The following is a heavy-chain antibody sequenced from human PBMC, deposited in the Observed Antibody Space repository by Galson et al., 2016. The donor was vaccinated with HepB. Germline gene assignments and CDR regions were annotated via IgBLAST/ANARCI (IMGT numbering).Heavy chain of an antibody. Sequence: SLRLSCAAPGFTFNAYGVHWVRQAPGKGLEWVAVISYDGRNTYYADSVKGRFTISRDNSKNTLYLEMSSLRVEDTAVYYCARDAPLGGATHPPHYYFDKWGQGTLVTVSS. V-gene: IGHV3-30*15. J-gene: IGHJ4*02. CDR1: GFTFNAYG. CDR2: ISYDGRNT. D-gene: IGHD1-26*01. CDR3: ARDAPLGGATHPPHYYFDK.